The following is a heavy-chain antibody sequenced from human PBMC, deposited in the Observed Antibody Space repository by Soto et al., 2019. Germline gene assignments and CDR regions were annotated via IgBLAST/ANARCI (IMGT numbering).Heavy chain of an antibody. Sequence: PGGSLRLSCAASGFTFSSYAMHWVRQAPGKGLEWVAVISYDGSNKYYADSVKGRFTISRDNSKNTLYLQMNSLRAEDTAVYYCARDRGDLWFGDSNPYYYYGMDVWGQGTTVTVSS. D-gene: IGHD3-10*01. V-gene: IGHV3-30-3*01. J-gene: IGHJ6*02. CDR1: GFTFSSYA. CDR3: ARDRGDLWFGDSNPYYYYGMDV. CDR2: ISYDGSNK.